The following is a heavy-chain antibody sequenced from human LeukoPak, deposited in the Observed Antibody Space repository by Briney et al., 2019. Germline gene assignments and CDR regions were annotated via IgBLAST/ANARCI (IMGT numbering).Heavy chain of an antibody. J-gene: IGHJ4*02. CDR2: ISHSGST. D-gene: IGHD3-10*01. V-gene: IGHV4-34*01. Sequence: SETLSLTCAVYGGSFSGYYWSWIRQPPGKGLEWIGEISHSGSTNYNPSLKGRVTISVDTSKNQFSLKLSSVTAADTAVYYCARGPRLWFGDRSWFDYWGQGTLVTVSS. CDR3: ARGPRLWFGDRSWFDY. CDR1: GGSFSGYY.